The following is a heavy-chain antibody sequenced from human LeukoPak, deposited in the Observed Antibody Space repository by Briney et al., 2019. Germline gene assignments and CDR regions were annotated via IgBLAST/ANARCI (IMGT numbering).Heavy chain of an antibody. J-gene: IGHJ4*02. CDR2: ISGSGGST. CDR1: GFTFSSYS. V-gene: IGHV3-23*01. CDR3: AKVMITFTRPFDY. Sequence: GGSLRLSCAASGFTFSSYSMNWVRQAPGKGLEWVSAISGSGGSTYYADSVKGRFTISRDNSKNTLYLQMNSLRAEDTAVYYCAKVMITFTRPFDYWGQGTLVTVSS. D-gene: IGHD3-16*01.